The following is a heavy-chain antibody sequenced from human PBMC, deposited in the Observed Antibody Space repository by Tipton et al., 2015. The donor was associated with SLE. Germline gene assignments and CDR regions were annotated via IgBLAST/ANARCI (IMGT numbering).Heavy chain of an antibody. Sequence: QLVQSGAEVKKPGASVKVSCKASGYTFTTYGIFWVRQAPGQGLEWMGWISAYNGNTNYAPKLQGRVTMTTDTSTSTAYMELSSLRSEDTAVYYCAGLAPVAAIDYWGQGTLVTVSS. D-gene: IGHD6-19*01. V-gene: IGHV1-18*04. CDR1: GYTFTTYG. CDR2: ISAYNGNT. J-gene: IGHJ4*02. CDR3: AGLAPVAAIDY.